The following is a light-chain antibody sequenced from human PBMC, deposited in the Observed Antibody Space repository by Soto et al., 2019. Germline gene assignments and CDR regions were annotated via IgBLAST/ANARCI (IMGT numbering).Light chain of an antibody. CDR3: QQRSNWPPMYT. CDR2: DAS. J-gene: IGKJ2*01. V-gene: IGKV3-11*01. CDR1: LSVSSY. Sequence: EIVLTQSPVTLSLSPGERVTLSCRASLSVSSYLAWYQQKPGQAPRLLIYDASNRATGIPARFSGSGSGTDFTLTISSLEPEDFAVYYCQQRSNWPPMYTFGQGTKLEIK.